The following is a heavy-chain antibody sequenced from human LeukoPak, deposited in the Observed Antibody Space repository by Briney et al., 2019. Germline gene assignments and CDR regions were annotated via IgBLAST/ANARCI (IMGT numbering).Heavy chain of an antibody. CDR1: GSSISSNF. V-gene: IGHV4-59*01. J-gene: IGHJ4*02. CDR3: ARDPWIVVVTTGYYFDY. CDR2: MYYTGST. Sequence: SEALSLTCAVSGSSISSNFWSWIRQPPGKGLEWVGYMYYTGSTNYNPSLKSRLTISVDTSKNQFSLKLTSVTAADTAVYYCARDPWIVVVTTGYYFDYWGQGTLVTVSS. D-gene: IGHD3-22*01.